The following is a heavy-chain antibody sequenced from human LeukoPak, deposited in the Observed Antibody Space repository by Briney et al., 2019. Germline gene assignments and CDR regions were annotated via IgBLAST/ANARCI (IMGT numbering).Heavy chain of an antibody. J-gene: IGHJ3*02. D-gene: IGHD3-9*01. CDR3: ARDTNYDILAGYAFDI. V-gene: IGHV3-23*01. CDR2: ISGSGGST. CDR1: GFTFSSYA. Sequence: GGSLRLSCAASGFTFSSYAMSWVRQAPGKGLEWVSAISGSGGSTYYADSVKGRFTISRDNSKNTLYLQMNSLRAEDTAVYYCARDTNYDILAGYAFDIWGQGTMVTVSS.